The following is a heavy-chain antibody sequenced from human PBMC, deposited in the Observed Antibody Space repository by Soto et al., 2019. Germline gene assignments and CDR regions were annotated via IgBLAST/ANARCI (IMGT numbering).Heavy chain of an antibody. CDR1: GGTFSSYA. J-gene: IGHJ6*02. CDR2: IIPIFGTA. V-gene: IGHV1-69*01. CDR3: ASLSITIFGVVTRGMDV. Sequence: VNVSCKASGGTFSSYAISWVRQAPGQGLEWMGGIIPIFGTANYAQKFQGRVTITADESTSTAYMELSSLRSEDTAVYYCASLSITIFGVVTRGMDVWGQGTTVTVSS. D-gene: IGHD3-3*01.